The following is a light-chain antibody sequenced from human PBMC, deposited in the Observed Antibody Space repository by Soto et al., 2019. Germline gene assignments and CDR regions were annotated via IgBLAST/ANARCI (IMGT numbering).Light chain of an antibody. Sequence: QSALTQPPSASRSPGQSVTISCTGTSSDVGDYNYVSWYQQHPGKAPKLMIYEVSKRPSGVPDRFSGSKSGNTASLTVSGLQADDEADYYCSSYAGSDNYVFGTGTKVTVL. V-gene: IGLV2-8*02. CDR3: SSYAGSDNYV. J-gene: IGLJ1*01. CDR1: SSDVGDYNY. CDR2: EVS.